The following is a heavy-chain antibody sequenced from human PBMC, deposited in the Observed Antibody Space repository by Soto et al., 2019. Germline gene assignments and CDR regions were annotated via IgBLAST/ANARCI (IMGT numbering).Heavy chain of an antibody. D-gene: IGHD2-2*01. CDR3: ARSIVVVPAAKYYYYYYMDV. Sequence: GGSLRLSCAASGFTFSSYWMHWVRQAPGKGLVWVSRINSDGSSTSYADSVKGRFTISRDNAKNTLYLQMNSLRAEDTAVYYCARSIVVVPAAKYYYYYYMDVWGKGTTVTVS. V-gene: IGHV3-74*01. CDR1: GFTFSSYW. CDR2: INSDGSST. J-gene: IGHJ6*03.